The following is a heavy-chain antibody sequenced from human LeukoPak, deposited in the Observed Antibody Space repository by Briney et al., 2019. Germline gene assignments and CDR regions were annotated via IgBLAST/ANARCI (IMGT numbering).Heavy chain of an antibody. D-gene: IGHD2-2*01. CDR3: ARDCSSTSCYD. CDR1: GYTFTDFY. V-gene: IGHV1-2*02. CDR2: INPNSGGT. J-gene: IGHJ4*02. Sequence: GASVKVSCKASGYTFTDFYVHWVRRAPGQGLEWMGWINPNSGGTDYAQKFQGRVTMTRDTSISTAYMELSRLRSDDTAVYYCARDCSSTSCYDWGQGTLVTVSS.